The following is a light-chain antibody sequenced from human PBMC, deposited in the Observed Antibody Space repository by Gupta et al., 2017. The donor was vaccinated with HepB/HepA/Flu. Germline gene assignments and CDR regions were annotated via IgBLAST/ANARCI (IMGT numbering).Light chain of an antibody. CDR3: QQYGYSPRT. CDR1: QSISNSY. J-gene: IGKJ1*01. Sequence: EIVLTQYPVTLSLSPGEKATLSCRASQSISNSYIVWYQQKPGQAPRLLIFGSFVRATGIPDRFRGSGSGTDFTLTINRVEAEDVAVYYCQQYGYSPRTFGRGTKLEIK. CDR2: GSF. V-gene: IGKV3-20*01.